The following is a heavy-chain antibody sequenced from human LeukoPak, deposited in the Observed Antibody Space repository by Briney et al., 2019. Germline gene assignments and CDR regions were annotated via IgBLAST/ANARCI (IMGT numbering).Heavy chain of an antibody. V-gene: IGHV3-20*01. CDR1: GFTFDDYG. CDR2: INWNGGST. J-gene: IGHJ6*02. Sequence: GGSLRLSCAASGFTFDDYGMSWVRQAPGKGLEWVSGINWNGGSTGYADSVKGRFTISRDNAKNSLYLQMNSLRAEDTALYHCARDKRGIAAAGSYGMDVWGQGTTVTVSS. D-gene: IGHD6-13*01. CDR3: ARDKRGIAAAGSYGMDV.